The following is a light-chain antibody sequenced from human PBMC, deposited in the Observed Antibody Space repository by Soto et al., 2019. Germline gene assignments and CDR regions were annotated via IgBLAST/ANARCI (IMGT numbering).Light chain of an antibody. V-gene: IGLV2-23*02. CDR3: CSYASSSTFYV. J-gene: IGLJ1*01. Sequence: QSALTQPASVSGSPGQSITISCTGTSSDVGNYNLVSWYQQHPGKAPTVMIYEVSKRPSGVSNRFSGSKSGNTASLTISGLQAEDEADYYCCSYASSSTFYVFGTGTKLTVL. CDR2: EVS. CDR1: SSDVGNYNL.